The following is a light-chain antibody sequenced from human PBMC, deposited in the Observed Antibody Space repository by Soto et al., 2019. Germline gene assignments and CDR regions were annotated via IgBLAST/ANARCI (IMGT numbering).Light chain of an antibody. CDR1: SRDVGGYNY. Sequence: QSALTQPRSVSESPGQSVTISCTGTSRDVGGYNYVSWYQQHPGKAPKFMIYDVSKRPSGVPDRFSGSKSGNTASLTISGFQADDEADYYCCSYAGSYKGYVFGTGTKLTVL. V-gene: IGLV2-11*01. CDR3: CSYAGSYKGYV. J-gene: IGLJ1*01. CDR2: DVS.